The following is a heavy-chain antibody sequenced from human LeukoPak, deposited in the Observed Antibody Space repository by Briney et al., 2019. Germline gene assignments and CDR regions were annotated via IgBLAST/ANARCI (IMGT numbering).Heavy chain of an antibody. J-gene: IGHJ4*02. CDR2: INPSGGST. V-gene: IGHV1-46*01. D-gene: IGHD3-3*01. Sequence: GASVEVSCKASGYTFTSYGISWVRQAPGQGLEWMGIINPSGGSTSYAQKFQGRVTMTRDMSTSTVYMELSSLRSEDTAVYYCARVLHYDFWSGSKRGYFDYWGQGTLVTVSS. CDR3: ARVLHYDFWSGSKRGYFDY. CDR1: GYTFTSYG.